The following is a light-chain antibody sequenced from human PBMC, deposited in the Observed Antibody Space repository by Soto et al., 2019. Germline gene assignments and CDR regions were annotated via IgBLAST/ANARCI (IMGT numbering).Light chain of an antibody. Sequence: SYELTQPTSVSVSPGQTASITCSGDKLGAKYACWYQQKPGQSPVLVIYQDSKRPSGIPERFSGSNSGNTATLTISGTQAMDEADYYCQAWDSSTVVFGVGTKLTVL. J-gene: IGLJ2*01. V-gene: IGLV3-1*01. CDR3: QAWDSSTVV. CDR1: KLGAKY. CDR2: QDS.